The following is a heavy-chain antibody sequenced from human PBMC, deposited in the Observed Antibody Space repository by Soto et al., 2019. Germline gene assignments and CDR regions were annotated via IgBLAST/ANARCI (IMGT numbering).Heavy chain of an antibody. CDR2: IRSKAYGGTT. V-gene: IGHV3-49*03. CDR3: TRDALYYDILTGYSRYYYYMDV. J-gene: IGHJ6*03. Sequence: GGSLRLSCTASGFTFGDYAMSWFRQAPGKGLEWVGFIRSKAYGGTTEYAASVKGRFTTSREDSKSIAYLQMNSRKTEDTAVYYCTRDALYYDILTGYSRYYYYMDVWGKGTTVTVSS. CDR1: GFTFGDYA. D-gene: IGHD3-9*01.